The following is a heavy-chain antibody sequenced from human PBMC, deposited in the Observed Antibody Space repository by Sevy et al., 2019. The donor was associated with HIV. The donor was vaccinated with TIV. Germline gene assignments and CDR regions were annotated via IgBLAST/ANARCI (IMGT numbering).Heavy chain of an antibody. CDR2: VYYTGLT. Sequence: SETLSLTCSASGGSITSSNYYWGWIRQPPGKGLEWIGSVYYTGLTYYNPSLKSRVTISVDTSKNQFSLNLNPVTAADTAIYYCAREPGGYDYDYGMDVWGQGTTVTVSS. D-gene: IGHD5-12*01. J-gene: IGHJ6*02. CDR1: GGSITSSNYY. CDR3: AREPGGYDYDYGMDV. V-gene: IGHV4-39*02.